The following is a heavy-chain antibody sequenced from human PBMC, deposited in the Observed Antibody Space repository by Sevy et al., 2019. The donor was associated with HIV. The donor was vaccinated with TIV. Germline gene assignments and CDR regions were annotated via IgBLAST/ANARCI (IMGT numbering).Heavy chain of an antibody. CDR3: ARRYSSGWYGPFYY. D-gene: IGHD6-19*01. CDR2: IYHSGST. CDR1: GYSISSGYY. V-gene: IGHV4-38-2*01. J-gene: IGHJ4*02. Sequence: SETLSLTCAVSGYSISSGYYWGWIRQPPGKGLEWIGSIYHSGSTYYNPSLKSRVTISVDTSKNQFSLKLSSVTAADTAVYYCARRYSSGWYGPFYYWGQGTLVTVSS.